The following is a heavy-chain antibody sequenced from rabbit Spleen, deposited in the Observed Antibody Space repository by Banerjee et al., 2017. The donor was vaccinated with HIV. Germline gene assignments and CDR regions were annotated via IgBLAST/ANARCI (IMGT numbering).Heavy chain of an antibody. D-gene: IGHD1-1*01. CDR3: ARDLVGVIGWNFYL. Sequence: QEQLEESGGDLVQPEGSLTLTCTASGFSFSTDYDICWVRQAPGRGLEWVACIYVGRSGGADYAPWARGRFTISKTSSTTVTLQMTSLTGADTATYFCARDLVGVIGWNFYLWGQGTLVTVS. V-gene: IGHV1S45*01. J-gene: IGHJ4*01. CDR2: IYVGRSGGA. CDR1: GFSFSTDYD.